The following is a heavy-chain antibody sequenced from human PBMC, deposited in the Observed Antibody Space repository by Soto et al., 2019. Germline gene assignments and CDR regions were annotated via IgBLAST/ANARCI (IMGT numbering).Heavy chain of an antibody. CDR3: ARVIPIPTPYYYYGMDV. CDR1: GYTFTSYG. V-gene: IGHV1-18*01. D-gene: IGHD2-2*02. J-gene: IGHJ6*02. Sequence: GXSVKVSCKASGYTFTSYGISWVRQAPGQGLEWMGWISAYNGNTNYAQKLQGRVTMTTDTSTSTAYMELRSLRSDDTAVYYCARVIPIPTPYYYYGMDVWGQGTTVTVSS. CDR2: ISAYNGNT.